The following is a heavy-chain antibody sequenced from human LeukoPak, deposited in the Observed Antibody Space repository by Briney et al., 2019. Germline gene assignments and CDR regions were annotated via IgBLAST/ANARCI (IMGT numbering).Heavy chain of an antibody. V-gene: IGHV3-15*01. CDR2: IKSKTAGGTI. D-gene: IGHD1-26*01. J-gene: IGHJ4*02. CDR3: TTGESMVGSTIHTRWAD. CDR1: GFTFSNAW. Sequence: KPGGSLRLSCAASGFTFSNAWMTWVRQAPEKGVGWVGRIKSKTAGGTIDYAAPVKGRFTISTDDSKNTPYLQMNSLKTEDKALYYGTTGESMVGSTIHTRWADWGQGTLVTVSS.